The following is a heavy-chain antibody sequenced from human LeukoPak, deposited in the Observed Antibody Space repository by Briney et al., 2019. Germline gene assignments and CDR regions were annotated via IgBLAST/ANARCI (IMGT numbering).Heavy chain of an antibody. J-gene: IGHJ4*02. CDR3: ARHVPHGSSSEPLFDY. D-gene: IGHD6-13*01. Sequence: SETLSLTCTVSGGSISSYYWSWIRQPPGKGLEWIGYIYYSGSTNYNPSLKSRITISVDTSKNQFSLKLSSVTAADTAVYYCARHVPHGSSSEPLFDYWGQGTLVTVSS. V-gene: IGHV4-59*08. CDR2: IYYSGST. CDR1: GGSISSYY.